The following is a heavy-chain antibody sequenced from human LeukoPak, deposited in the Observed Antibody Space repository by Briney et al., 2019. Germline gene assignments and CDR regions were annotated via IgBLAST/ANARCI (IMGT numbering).Heavy chain of an antibody. D-gene: IGHD3-3*01. CDR2: ENHNSGTT. CDR3: ARGLVTIFGVVPHGMDV. CDR1: GYTFTRSD. Sequence: AAVKVSSKASGYTFTRSDINGARDATRQGLECRGEENHNSGTTGYAQKFQGRVTMTRNTSISTAYMELSSLRSEDTAVYYCARGLVTIFGVVPHGMDVWGQGTTVTVSS. J-gene: IGHJ6*01. V-gene: IGHV1-8*01.